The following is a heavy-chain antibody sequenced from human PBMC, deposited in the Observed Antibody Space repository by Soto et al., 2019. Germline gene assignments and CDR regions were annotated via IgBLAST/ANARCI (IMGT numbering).Heavy chain of an antibody. CDR3: ARSIVVVVAATPTNYGMDV. CDR2: IDWDDDK. J-gene: IGHJ6*02. V-gene: IGHV2-70*01. D-gene: IGHD2-15*01. CDR1: GFPLSTSGMC. Sequence: SGPTLVNPTQTLTLTCTFSGFPLSTSGMCVSWIRQPPGKALEWLALIDWDDDKYYSTSLKTRLTISKDTSKNQVVLTMTNMDPVDTATYYCARSIVVVVAATPTNYGMDVWGQGTTVTVSS.